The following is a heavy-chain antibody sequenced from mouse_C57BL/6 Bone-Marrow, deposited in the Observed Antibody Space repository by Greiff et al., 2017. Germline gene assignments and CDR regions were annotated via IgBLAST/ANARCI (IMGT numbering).Heavy chain of an antibody. CDR1: GFSLTSYA. Sequence: QVQLQQSGPGLVAPSPSLSITCTVSGFSLTSYAISWVRQPPGKGLEWLGVIWTGGGANYNSALKSRLSISKDNYKSQVFLKMNSRRTDDTARYYCARKGQPPGDFEVWGTGTTVTVSS. CDR3: ARKGQPPGDFEV. CDR2: IWTGGGA. V-gene: IGHV2-9-1*01. D-gene: IGHD3-3*01. J-gene: IGHJ1*03.